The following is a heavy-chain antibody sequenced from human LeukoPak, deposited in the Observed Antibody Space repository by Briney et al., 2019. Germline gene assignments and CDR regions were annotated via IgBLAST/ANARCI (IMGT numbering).Heavy chain of an antibody. D-gene: IGHD5-18*01. CDR1: GGSISSYY. J-gene: IGHJ6*03. CDR3: ARVRGYSRHYMDV. CDR2: IYTSGST. Sequence: PSETLSLTCTVSGGSISSYYWSWIRQPPRKGLEWIGRIYTSGSTDYNPSPKSRVTMSVDTSKNQFSPKLSSVTAAATAVYYCARVRGYSRHYMDVWGKGTTVTVSS. V-gene: IGHV4-4*07.